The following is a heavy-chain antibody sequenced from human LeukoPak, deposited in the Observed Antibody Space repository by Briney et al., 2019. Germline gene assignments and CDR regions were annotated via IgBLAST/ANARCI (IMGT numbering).Heavy chain of an antibody. Sequence: GGSLRLSCAASGFTVSSNYMSWVRQAPGKGLEWVSVIYSDTSTYYADSVKGRFTISRDNSKNTLYLQMNSLRAEDTAVYYCARQNTALDAFDIWGQGTMVTVSS. V-gene: IGHV3-53*01. CDR3: ARQNTALDAFDI. J-gene: IGHJ3*02. CDR1: GFTVSSNY. CDR2: IYSDTST. D-gene: IGHD5-18*01.